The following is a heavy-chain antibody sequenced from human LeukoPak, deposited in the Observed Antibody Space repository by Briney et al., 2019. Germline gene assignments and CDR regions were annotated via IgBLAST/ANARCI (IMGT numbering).Heavy chain of an antibody. V-gene: IGHV3-23*01. Sequence: GGSLRLSCAASGSTFSSYAMSWVRQAPGKGLEWVSAISGSGGSTYYADSVKGRFTISRDNSKNTLYLQMNSLRAEDTAVYYCAKVGVLLWFGESLHFDYWGQGTLVTVSS. J-gene: IGHJ4*02. CDR1: GSTFSSYA. CDR2: ISGSGGST. D-gene: IGHD3-10*01. CDR3: AKVGVLLWFGESLHFDY.